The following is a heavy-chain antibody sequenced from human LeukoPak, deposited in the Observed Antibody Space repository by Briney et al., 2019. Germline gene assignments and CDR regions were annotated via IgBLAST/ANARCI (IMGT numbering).Heavy chain of an antibody. Sequence: GGSLRLSCAASGLTFSSYGMHWVRQAPGKGLEWVAVIWYDGSNKYYADSVKGRFTISRDNSKNTLYLQMSSLRAEDTAVYYCAREDIWDTAMATGVFDYWGQGTLVTVSS. J-gene: IGHJ4*02. CDR1: GLTFSSYG. D-gene: IGHD5-18*01. CDR3: AREDIWDTAMATGVFDY. CDR2: IWYDGSNK. V-gene: IGHV3-33*01.